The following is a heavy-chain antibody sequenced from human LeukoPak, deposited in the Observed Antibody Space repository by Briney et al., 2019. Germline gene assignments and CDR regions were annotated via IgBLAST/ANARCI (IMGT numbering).Heavy chain of an antibody. J-gene: IGHJ5*02. Sequence: PGGSLRLSCAASGFTFSSYAMSWVRQAPGKGLEWVSAISGSGGSTYYADSAKGRFTISRDNSKNTLYLQMNSLRAEDTAVYYCAKERRYCSSTSCYDWFDPWGQGTLVTVSS. V-gene: IGHV3-23*01. CDR3: AKERRYCSSTSCYDWFDP. D-gene: IGHD2-2*01. CDR1: GFTFSSYA. CDR2: ISGSGGST.